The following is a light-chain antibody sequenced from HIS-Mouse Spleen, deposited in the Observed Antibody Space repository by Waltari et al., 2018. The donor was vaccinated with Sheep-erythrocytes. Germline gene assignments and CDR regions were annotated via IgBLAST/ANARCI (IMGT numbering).Light chain of an antibody. CDR2: DES. CDR3: QQYDNLLT. V-gene: IGKV1-33*01. Sequence: DIQMTQSPSSLSASVGDRVTNTCQASQDISNHLNWYQQKPGKAPKLLIYDESNLETGVPSRFSGSGSGTDFTFTISSLQPEDIATYYCQQYDNLLTFGGGTKVEIK. J-gene: IGKJ4*01. CDR1: QDISNH.